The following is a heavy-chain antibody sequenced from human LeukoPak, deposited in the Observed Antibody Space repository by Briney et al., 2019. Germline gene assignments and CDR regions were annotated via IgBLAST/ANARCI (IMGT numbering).Heavy chain of an antibody. CDR1: GGSISNYY. D-gene: IGHD3-3*01. Sequence: SETLSLTCTVSGGSISNYYWNWIRQPPGKGLEYIGYIYYSGNTNHNPSLKSRVTISVDTSKNQFSLKLSSVTAADTAVYFCAIAGNFGFLEFDYWGQGTLVTVSS. CDR3: AIAGNFGFLEFDY. CDR2: IYYSGNT. V-gene: IGHV4-59*01. J-gene: IGHJ4*02.